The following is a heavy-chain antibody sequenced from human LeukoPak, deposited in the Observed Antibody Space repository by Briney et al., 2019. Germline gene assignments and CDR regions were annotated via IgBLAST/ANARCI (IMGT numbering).Heavy chain of an antibody. D-gene: IGHD1-26*01. J-gene: IGHJ4*02. CDR2: ISGSGGST. Sequence: GGSLRLSCAASGFTFSSYAMSWVRQAPGKGMKWVSAISGSGGSTYYADSVKGRFTISRDNSKNTLYLQMNSLRAEDTAVYYCAKGSGVGAIRSGFDYWGQGTLVTVSS. CDR3: AKGSGVGAIRSGFDY. V-gene: IGHV3-23*01. CDR1: GFTFSSYA.